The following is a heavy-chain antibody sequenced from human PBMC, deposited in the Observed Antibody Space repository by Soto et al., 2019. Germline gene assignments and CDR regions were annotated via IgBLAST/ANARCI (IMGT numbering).Heavy chain of an antibody. J-gene: IGHJ4*02. CDR1: GFTFSNYG. CDR3: ARGQGTSMAIFEY. V-gene: IGHV3-23*01. CDR2: MSAGGSST. Sequence: EVQLLESGGGLVQPGGSLRLSCAATGFTFSNYGMNWVRQAPGKGLEWVSAMSAGGSSTYYADSVKGRFIISRDNSKNTLFLQMGSLRDADTAVYYCARGQGTSMAIFEYWGQGTLVTVSS. D-gene: IGHD6-6*01.